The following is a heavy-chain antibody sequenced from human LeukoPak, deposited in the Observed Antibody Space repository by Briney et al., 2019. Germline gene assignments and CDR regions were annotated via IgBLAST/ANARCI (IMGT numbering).Heavy chain of an antibody. J-gene: IGHJ4*02. CDR1: AGSFSGYY. D-gene: IGHD7-27*01. CDR3: ARGVGTPRYLGY. V-gene: IGHV4-34*01. Sequence: PSQTLSLTCAVYAGSFSGYYWSWIRQPPGKGLEWSVEINHSRSTNYNPSLKSRVTISVDTSKNQFSLKLSSVPAADTAVYYCARGVGTPRYLGYWGQGTLVTVSS. CDR2: INHSRST.